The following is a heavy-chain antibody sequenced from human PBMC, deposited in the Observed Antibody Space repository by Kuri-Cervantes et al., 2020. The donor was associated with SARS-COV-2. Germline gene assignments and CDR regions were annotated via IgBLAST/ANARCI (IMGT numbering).Heavy chain of an antibody. J-gene: IGHJ4*02. V-gene: IGHV4-30-2*01. Sequence: SQTLSLTCAVSGGSIGSGGYSWSWIRQPPGKGLEWIGYIYHSGSTYYNPSLKSRVTISVDRSKNQLSLKLSSVTPEDTAVYYCARELFGGNSPSSYFDYWGQGTLVTVSS. CDR3: ARELFGGNSPSSYFDY. CDR2: IYHSGST. D-gene: IGHD4-23*01. CDR1: GGSIGSGGYS.